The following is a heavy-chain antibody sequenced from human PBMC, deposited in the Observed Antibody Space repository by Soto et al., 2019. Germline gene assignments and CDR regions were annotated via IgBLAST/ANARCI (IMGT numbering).Heavy chain of an antibody. J-gene: IGHJ6*02. CDR3: ARDPGEQQPITHYYGMDV. CDR2: IWYDGSNK. V-gene: IGHV3-33*01. CDR1: GFTFSSYG. D-gene: IGHD6-13*01. Sequence: QVQLVESGGGVVQPGRSLRLSCAASGFTFSSYGMHWVRQAPGKGLEWVAVIWYDGSNKYYADSVKGRFTIYRENSKNTLYLQMNSLRAEDTAVYYCARDPGEQQPITHYYGMDVWGQGTTVTVSS.